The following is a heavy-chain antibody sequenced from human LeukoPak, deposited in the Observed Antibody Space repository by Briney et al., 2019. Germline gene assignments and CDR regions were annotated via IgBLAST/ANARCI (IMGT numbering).Heavy chain of an antibody. CDR2: ISYDGSNK. J-gene: IGHJ4*02. Sequence: PGGSLRLSCAASGFTFSSYAMSWVRQAPGKGLEWVAVISYDGSNKYYADSVKGRFTISRDNSKNTLYLQMNSLRAEDTAVYYCAKGSGWRWLQVDYWGQGTLVTVSS. CDR3: AKGSGWRWLQVDY. V-gene: IGHV3-30*18. CDR1: GFTFSSYA. D-gene: IGHD5-24*01.